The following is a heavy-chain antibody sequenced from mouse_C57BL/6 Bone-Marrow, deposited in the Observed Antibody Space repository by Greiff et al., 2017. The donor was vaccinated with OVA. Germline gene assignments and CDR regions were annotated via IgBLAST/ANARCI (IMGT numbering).Heavy chain of an antibody. Sequence: VKLLESGPELVKPGASVKISCKASGYAFSSSWMNWVKQRPGKGLEWIGRIYPGDGDTNYNGKFKGKATLTADKSSSTAYMQLSSLTSEDSAVYFCAREGSSLGYFDVWGTGTTVTVSS. V-gene: IGHV1-82*01. CDR3: AREGSSLGYFDV. J-gene: IGHJ1*03. CDR1: GYAFSSSW. CDR2: IYPGDGDT. D-gene: IGHD1-1*01.